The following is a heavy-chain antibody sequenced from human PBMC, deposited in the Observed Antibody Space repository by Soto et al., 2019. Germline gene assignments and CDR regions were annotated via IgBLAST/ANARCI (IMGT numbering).Heavy chain of an antibody. CDR3: TKERAPNAVVRGAGFEP. J-gene: IGHJ5*02. Sequence: QVHLMQSGAEVKKPGASVKVSCKTSGYTFSSYTMHWVRQAPGQRLECMGWINPGSGNTRYSQNFQGRVTFTRDTSANTAFMELSSLRFGDTAVYYCTKERAPNAVVRGAGFEPWGQGTVVSVYS. CDR2: INPGSGNT. D-gene: IGHD3-10*01. CDR1: GYTFSSYT. V-gene: IGHV1-3*01.